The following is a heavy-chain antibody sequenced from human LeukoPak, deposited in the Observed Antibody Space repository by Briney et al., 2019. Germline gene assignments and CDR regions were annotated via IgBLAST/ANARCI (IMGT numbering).Heavy chain of an antibody. D-gene: IGHD3/OR15-3a*01. CDR2: TRPDGGER. V-gene: IGHV3-7*03. CDR1: GFSSRTHW. J-gene: IGHJ4*02. CDR3: TRQGDWNFEF. Sequence: GESLRLSCTASGFSSRTHWMSWVRQAPGKGLEWVANTRPDGGERYYGDSLKGRFTISRDNDKNSLYLQMNFLRADDTAIYYCTRQGDWNFEFWGQGTLVTVSS.